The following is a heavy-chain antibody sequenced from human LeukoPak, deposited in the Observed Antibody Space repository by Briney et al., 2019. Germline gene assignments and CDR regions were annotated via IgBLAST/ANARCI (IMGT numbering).Heavy chain of an antibody. CDR1: GVSISSGGYY. CDR3: ARGRVAAAGIDY. Sequence: SEILSLTCTVSGVSISSGGYYWSWIRQHPGKGLEWIGYIYYSGSTYYNPSLKSRVTISVDTSKNQFSLKLSSVTAADTAVYYCARGRVAAAGIDYWGQGTLVTVSS. CDR2: IYYSGST. D-gene: IGHD6-13*01. V-gene: IGHV4-31*03. J-gene: IGHJ4*02.